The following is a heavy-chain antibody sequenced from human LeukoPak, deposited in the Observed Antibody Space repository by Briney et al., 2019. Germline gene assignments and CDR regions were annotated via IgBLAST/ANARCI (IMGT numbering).Heavy chain of an antibody. Sequence: GESLKISCRGSGYSFTCYWIGWVRQMPGKGLEWMGIIYPGDSDTRYSPSFQGQVTISADKSISTAYLQWSSLKASDTAMYYCARRPSGVPDAFDIWGQGTMVTVSS. CDR3: ARRPSGVPDAFDI. CDR2: IYPGDSDT. CDR1: GYSFTCYW. J-gene: IGHJ3*02. D-gene: IGHD2-8*01. V-gene: IGHV5-51*01.